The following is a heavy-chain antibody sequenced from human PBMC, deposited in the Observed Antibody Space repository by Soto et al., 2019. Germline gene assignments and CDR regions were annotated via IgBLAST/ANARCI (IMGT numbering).Heavy chain of an antibody. Sequence: QVQLQQWGAGLLKPSETLSLTCAVYGASFSGSHWSWIRQPPGKGLEWIGEIHHTGTTKYNPSLKSRVTISVDTSKKQFSLRLRSVAATDTAVYYCARVSPDSSTRYTGAFDYWGQGTLATVS. CDR1: GASFSGSH. J-gene: IGHJ4*02. V-gene: IGHV4-34*01. CDR3: ARVSPDSSTRYTGAFDY. CDR2: IHHTGTT. D-gene: IGHD6-13*01.